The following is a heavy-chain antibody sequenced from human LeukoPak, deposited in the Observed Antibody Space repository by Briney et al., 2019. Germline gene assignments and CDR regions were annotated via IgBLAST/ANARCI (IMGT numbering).Heavy chain of an antibody. V-gene: IGHV5-51*01. D-gene: IGHD2-15*01. CDR2: IYPGDSDT. CDR1: GYSFTSYW. CDR3: ARLPVDVVVVAATENWFDP. Sequence: GESLKISCKGSGYSFTSYWIGWVRQMPGKGLEWMEIIYPGDSDTRYSPSFQGQVTISADKSISTAYLQWSSLKASDTAMYYCARLPVDVVVVAATENWFDPWGQGTLVTVSS. J-gene: IGHJ5*02.